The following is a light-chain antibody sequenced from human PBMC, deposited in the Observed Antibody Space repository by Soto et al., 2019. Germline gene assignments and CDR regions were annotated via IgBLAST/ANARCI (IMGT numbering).Light chain of an antibody. CDR3: QQSYSTSSIT. CDR1: QSISSY. Sequence: VQMTQSTSSLSASVGDRVAITCRASQSISSYLNWYQQKPGKAPKLLIYAASSLQSGDPSRFSGSGSGTDFTLTISSLQPEDFATYYCQQSYSTSSITFGQGTRLEI. CDR2: AAS. V-gene: IGKV1-39*01. J-gene: IGKJ5*01.